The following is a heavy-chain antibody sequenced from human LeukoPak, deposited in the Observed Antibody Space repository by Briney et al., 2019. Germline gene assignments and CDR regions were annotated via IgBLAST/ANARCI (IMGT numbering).Heavy chain of an antibody. D-gene: IGHD3-10*01. J-gene: IGHJ4*02. V-gene: IGHV4-59*11. CDR1: GGSISSHY. CDR2: IYYSGST. CDR3: ARDHGSGSYYY. Sequence: SSETLSLTCTVSGGSISSHYWSWLRQPPGKGLEWIGYIYYSGSTSYNPSLKSRVTISVDTSKNQFSLKLSSVTAADTTVYYCARDHGSGSYYYWGQGTLVTVSS.